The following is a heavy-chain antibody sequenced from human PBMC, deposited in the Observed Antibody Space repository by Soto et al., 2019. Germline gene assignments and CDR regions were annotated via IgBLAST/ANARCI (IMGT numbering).Heavy chain of an antibody. CDR3: AKGAHCSSTSCYAHNYYYYGMDV. J-gene: IGHJ6*02. Sequence: PGGSLRLSCAASGFTFSSYAMSWVRQAPGKGLEWVSAISGSGGSTYYADSVKGRFTISRDNSKNTLYLQMNSLRAEDTAVYYCAKGAHCSSTSCYAHNYYYYGMDVWGQGTTVTVSS. V-gene: IGHV3-23*01. CDR2: ISGSGGST. CDR1: GFTFSSYA. D-gene: IGHD2-2*01.